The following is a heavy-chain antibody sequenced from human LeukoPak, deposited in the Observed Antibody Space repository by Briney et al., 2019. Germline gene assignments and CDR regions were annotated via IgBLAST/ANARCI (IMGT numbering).Heavy chain of an antibody. CDR3: SKDAQRGFDYSNSLEY. D-gene: IGHD4-11*01. Sequence: GGSLRLSCAAAKFTFSHYGMHWVRQAPGKGLEWVAVIWSDGSNQYHADSVKGRFTISRDNSKNTVYLQMNSLRVEDTGVYYCSKDAQRGFDYSNSLEYWGQGILVTVSS. V-gene: IGHV3-33*06. J-gene: IGHJ4*02. CDR2: IWSDGSNQ. CDR1: KFTFSHYG.